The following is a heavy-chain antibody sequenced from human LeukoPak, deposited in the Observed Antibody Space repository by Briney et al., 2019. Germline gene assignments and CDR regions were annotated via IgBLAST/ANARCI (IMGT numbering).Heavy chain of an antibody. CDR1: GFTFSNYA. J-gene: IGHJ4*02. V-gene: IGHV3-23*01. D-gene: IGHD6-6*01. Sequence: PGGSLRLSCAASGFTFSNYAMTWVRQTPGKGLEYVSGISGSGGGTFYADSVRGRFTISRDNSKNTLYLQMNSLRAEDTAVYYCAKGSEGVFPWGIAARQDYWGQGTLVTVSS. CDR2: ISGSGGGT. CDR3: AKGSEGVFPWGIAARQDY.